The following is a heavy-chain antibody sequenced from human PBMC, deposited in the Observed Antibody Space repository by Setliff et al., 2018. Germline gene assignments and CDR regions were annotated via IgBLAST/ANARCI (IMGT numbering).Heavy chain of an antibody. D-gene: IGHD3-22*01. J-gene: IGHJ4*02. CDR2: INNYSFKT. CDR3: ARINFYVSSGYYYAPDY. Sequence: SVKVSCKTSGYTFTNYGITWVRQAPGQGLEWMGWINNYSFKTDYPQKFLGRVTVTTDTSTGTAYMELGSLTSDDTAIYYCARINFYVSSGYYYAPDYWGPGTLVTVSS. V-gene: IGHV1-18*01. CDR1: GYTFTNYG.